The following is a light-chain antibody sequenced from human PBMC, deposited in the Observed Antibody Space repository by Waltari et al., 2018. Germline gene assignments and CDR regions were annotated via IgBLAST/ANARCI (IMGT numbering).Light chain of an antibody. CDR2: EDS. CDR1: SSDVGGYSL. V-gene: IGLV2-23*01. J-gene: IGLJ3*02. CDR3: CSYVRNVTWV. Sequence: QSALTQPASVSGSPGQSIPLSCLGTSSDVGGYSLFSWYQQHPGKAPKLMIYEDSTRPAGVSNRLSGLKTGNTASLTISGLQAEDEADYYCCSYVRNVTWVFGGGTKLTVL.